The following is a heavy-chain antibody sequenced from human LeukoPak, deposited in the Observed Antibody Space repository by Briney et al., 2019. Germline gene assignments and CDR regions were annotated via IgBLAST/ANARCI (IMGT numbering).Heavy chain of an antibody. J-gene: IGHJ3*02. CDR2: ISTSSSYI. D-gene: IGHD3-16*01. CDR1: GFTFSSYS. CDR3: AKDRDDYVWGSYLGAFDI. Sequence: GGSLRLSCAASGFTFSSYSMNWVRQAPGKGLEWVSSISTSSSYINYADSVKGRFTISRDNAKKSLYLQMNSLRAEDTAVFYCAKDRDDYVWGSYLGAFDIWGQGTMVTVSS. V-gene: IGHV3-21*04.